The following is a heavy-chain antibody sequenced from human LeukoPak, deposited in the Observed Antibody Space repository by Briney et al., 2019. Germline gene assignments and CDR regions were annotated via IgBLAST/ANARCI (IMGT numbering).Heavy chain of an antibody. Sequence: GRSLRLSCAASGFTFDDYAMHWVRQAPGKGLEWVSGISWNSGSIGYADSVKGRFTISRDNAKNSLYLQMNSLRAEDTAIYYCARDREEKARIGGMDVWGQGTTVIVSS. J-gene: IGHJ6*02. CDR1: GFTFDDYA. D-gene: IGHD3-16*01. V-gene: IGHV3-9*01. CDR3: ARDREEKARIGGMDV. CDR2: ISWNSGSI.